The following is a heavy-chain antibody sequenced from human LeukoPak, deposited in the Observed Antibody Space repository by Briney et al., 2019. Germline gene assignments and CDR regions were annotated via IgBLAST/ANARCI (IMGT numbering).Heavy chain of an antibody. CDR3: ARRAGGELFPWFDP. V-gene: IGHV1-8*03. J-gene: IGHJ5*02. CDR1: GYTFTSYD. Sequence: ASVKVSCKASGYTFTSYDINWVRQATGQGLEWMGWMNPNSGNTGYAQKFQGRVTITRNTSISTAYMELSSLRSEDTAVYYCARRAGGELFPWFDPWGQGTLVTVSS. CDR2: MNPNSGNT. D-gene: IGHD3-10*01.